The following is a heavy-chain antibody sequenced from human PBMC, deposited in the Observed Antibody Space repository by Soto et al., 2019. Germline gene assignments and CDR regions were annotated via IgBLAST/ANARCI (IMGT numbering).Heavy chain of an antibody. Sequence: QLQLQESGSGLVKPSQTLSLTCAVSGGSISSGGYSWSWIRQPPGKGLECIGYIYHSGSTYYNPSIKSRVTISVDRSKNQFSXKLXXVTAADXAXXXCAXGPPLLWWSQGTLVTVSS. CDR2: IYHSGST. J-gene: IGHJ4*02. CDR1: GGSISSGGYS. CDR3: AXGPPLLW. D-gene: IGHD2-21*01. V-gene: IGHV4-30-2*01.